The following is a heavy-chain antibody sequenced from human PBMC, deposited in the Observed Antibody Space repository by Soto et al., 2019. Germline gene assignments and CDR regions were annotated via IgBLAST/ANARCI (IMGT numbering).Heavy chain of an antibody. Sequence: EVQLVESGGGLVQPGGSLRLSCAASGFTFSDHYMDWFRQSPGEGLEWFGRIKNKANSYTTEYAASVEDRFTISRDDSRTSMFLQMNGLKTEDTAVYFCTRVKLCGSAGCNRVLDVWGKGTTVTVSS. J-gene: IGHJ6*04. CDR2: IKNKANSYTT. V-gene: IGHV3-72*01. CDR3: TRVKLCGSAGCNRVLDV. CDR1: GFTFSDHY. D-gene: IGHD2-2*01.